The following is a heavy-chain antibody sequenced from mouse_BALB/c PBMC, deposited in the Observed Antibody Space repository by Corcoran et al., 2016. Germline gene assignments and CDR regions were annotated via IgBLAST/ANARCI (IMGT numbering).Heavy chain of an antibody. CDR1: GYTFTNYG. V-gene: IGHV9-3-1*01. CDR2: INTYTGEP. Sequence: QIQLVQSGPALKKPGETVKISCKASGYTFTNYGMNWVKQAPGKGLKWMGWINTYTGEPTYADDFKGRFAFSLETSASTAYLQINNLKNEDTATYFCARFNYYFDYWGQGTTLTVSS. CDR3: ARFNYYFDY. J-gene: IGHJ2*01.